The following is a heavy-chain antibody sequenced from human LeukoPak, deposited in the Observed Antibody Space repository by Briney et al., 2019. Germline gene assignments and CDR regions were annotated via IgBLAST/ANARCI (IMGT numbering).Heavy chain of an antibody. CDR1: GYTFTSYG. J-gene: IGHJ5*02. V-gene: IGHV1-18*01. CDR2: ISAYNGNT. CDR3: ARIPILGDFWSGYLSRDIKNWFDP. D-gene: IGHD3-3*01. Sequence: ASVKVSCKASGYTFTSYGISWVRQAPGQGLEWMGWISAYNGNTNYAQKLQGRVTMTTDTSTSTAYMELRSLRSDDTAVYYCARIPILGDFWSGYLSRDIKNWFDPWGQGTLVTVSS.